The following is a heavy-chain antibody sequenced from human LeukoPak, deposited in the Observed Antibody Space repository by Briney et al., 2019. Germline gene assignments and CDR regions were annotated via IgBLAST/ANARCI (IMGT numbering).Heavy chain of an antibody. CDR2: ISSSVSTI. Sequence: GRSLRLSCAPSGFTFSDYSMSWIRQPPGGGLGWVSYISSSVSTIYYTDSVKGRFTNSRDNAKNSLYLQKNSLRAEDTAVYFCARGWKDYFYYRGQGTLVTVSS. V-gene: IGHV3-11*01. D-gene: IGHD1-1*01. J-gene: IGHJ4*02. CDR1: GFTFSDYS. CDR3: ARGWKDYFYY.